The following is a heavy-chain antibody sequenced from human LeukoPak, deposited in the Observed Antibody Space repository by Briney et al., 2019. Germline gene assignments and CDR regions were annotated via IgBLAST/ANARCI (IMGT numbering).Heavy chain of an antibody. D-gene: IGHD3-16*01. V-gene: IGHV1-18*01. CDR1: GYTFISYG. CDR2: LSAYNGNT. Sequence: ASVKVSCKASGYTFISYGISWVRPAPGQGLEWMGWLSAYNGNTNYAQKHHGRVTMTTDTSTSTAYMEPRSLRSDATAVYYCARDPTSGYYYYYGMDVWGQGTTVTVSS. J-gene: IGHJ6*02. CDR3: ARDPTSGYYYYYGMDV.